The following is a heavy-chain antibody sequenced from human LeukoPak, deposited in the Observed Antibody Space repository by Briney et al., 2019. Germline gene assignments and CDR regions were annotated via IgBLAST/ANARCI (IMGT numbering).Heavy chain of an antibody. CDR2: IYYSGST. CDR1: GGSISSSSYY. Sequence: SETLSLTCTVSGGSISSSSYYWGWIRQPPGKGLEWIGSIYYSGSTYYNPSLKSRVTISVDTSKNQFSLKLSSVTAADTAVYYCARRSGVPARLLRWFDPWGQGTLVTVSS. J-gene: IGHJ5*02. CDR3: ARRSGVPARLLRWFDP. V-gene: IGHV4-39*07. D-gene: IGHD2-2*01.